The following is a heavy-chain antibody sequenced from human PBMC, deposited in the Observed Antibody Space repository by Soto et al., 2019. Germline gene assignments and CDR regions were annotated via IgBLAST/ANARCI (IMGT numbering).Heavy chain of an antibody. D-gene: IGHD5-12*01. J-gene: IGHJ4*02. CDR3: AVATVYRLDY. V-gene: IGHV4-4*03. CDR1: SASISSNHW. CDR2: MYHSGSS. Sequence: QVQLQESGPGLVKPPGTLSLICSVSSASISSNHWWSWVRQPPGQGLEWIGEMYHSGSSGYNPSLNSRVTISLDKSRNQFSLNLSSVTAADTAVYYCAVATVYRLDYWGQGILVTVSS.